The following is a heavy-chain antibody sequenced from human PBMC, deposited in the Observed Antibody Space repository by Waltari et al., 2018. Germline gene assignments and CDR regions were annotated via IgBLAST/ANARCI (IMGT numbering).Heavy chain of an antibody. CDR3: ARDHYYDSPGLDY. Sequence: QVQLVQSGAEMKKPGASVIVSCKTSGYTLTGHYIHWVRQAPGQGLEWMGWIHPNSGATRYAQIFQGRVIMTRDTSISTVYMDLSGLKSDDTAVYYCARDHYYDSPGLDYWGQGTLVTVSS. CDR1: GYTLTGHY. V-gene: IGHV1-2*02. J-gene: IGHJ4*02. D-gene: IGHD3-22*01. CDR2: IHPNSGAT.